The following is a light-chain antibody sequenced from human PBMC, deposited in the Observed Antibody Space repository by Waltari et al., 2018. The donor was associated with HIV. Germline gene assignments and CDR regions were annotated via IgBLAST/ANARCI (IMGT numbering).Light chain of an antibody. V-gene: IGLV3-21*02. Sequence: SSVLTQPPSVSVAPGQTDSMTCEGNNVGSKDVHWYQQKPGQAPVLVIYEDSDRPSGIPERFSGSKSGNTATLDISRVEVGDGAEYYCQVCDIISAYVIFGGGTKLTVL. CDR1: NVGSKD. CDR2: EDS. J-gene: IGLJ2*01. CDR3: QVCDIISAYVI.